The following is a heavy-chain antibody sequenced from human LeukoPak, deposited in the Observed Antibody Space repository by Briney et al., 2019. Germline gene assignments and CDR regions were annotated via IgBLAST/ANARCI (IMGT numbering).Heavy chain of an antibody. V-gene: IGHV4-4*02. CDR2: IYHSGGT. CDR3: PTNGYYCMDV. CDR1: GGSISSSTNW. Sequence: PSGTLSLTCAVSGGSISSSTNWWSWVREPPGKGLEWFGEIYHSGGTNYNPSLKSRITISVDNSQNQFSLKVKSLTAADTAVYYCPTNGYYCMDVWGKGTTVTVSS. J-gene: IGHJ6*03. D-gene: IGHD2-8*01.